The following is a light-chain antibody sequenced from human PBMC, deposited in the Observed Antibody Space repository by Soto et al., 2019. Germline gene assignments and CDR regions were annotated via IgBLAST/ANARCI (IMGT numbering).Light chain of an antibody. CDR1: QSISTE. Sequence: EIARTQSPATLSVSPGQRATLSCRASQSISTELAWYQQKPGQPPRLLIYSASSKATGVPARFTGSGSGSEFTLTISGLQSEDFAVYYCQQGHNWPLTLGQGTRLEI. V-gene: IGKV3-15*01. CDR3: QQGHNWPLT. CDR2: SAS. J-gene: IGKJ2*01.